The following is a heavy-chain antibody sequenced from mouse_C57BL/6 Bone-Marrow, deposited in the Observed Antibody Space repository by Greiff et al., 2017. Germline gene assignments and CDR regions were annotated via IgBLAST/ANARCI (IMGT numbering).Heavy chain of an antibody. CDR3: ATKIPYGVNAMEY. CDR2: IHPSDSDT. CDR1: GYTFTSYW. V-gene: IGHV1-74*01. J-gene: IGHJ4*01. Sequence: VQLQQPGPELVKPGASVKVSCKASGYTFTSYWMHWVKQRPGQGLEWIGRIHPSDSDTNYNQKFKGKATLTVDKSSSTAYMQLSSLTSEDTAVYYCATKIPYGVNAMEYWGQGTSVTVSS. D-gene: IGHD1-1*02.